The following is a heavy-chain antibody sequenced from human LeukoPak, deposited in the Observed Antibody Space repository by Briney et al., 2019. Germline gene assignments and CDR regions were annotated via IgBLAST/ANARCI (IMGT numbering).Heavy chain of an antibody. V-gene: IGHV3-21*01. Sequence: GGSLRLSCAASGFAFNTYSMNWVRQAPGRGLEWVSAINGGSSIIHYADSVKGRFTISRDHAKNSLYLQMNRLRAEDTAVYYCASDVFDDFSLDYWGQGTLVTVSS. CDR2: INGGSSII. CDR1: GFAFNTYS. J-gene: IGHJ4*02. D-gene: IGHD3/OR15-3a*01. CDR3: ASDVFDDFSLDY.